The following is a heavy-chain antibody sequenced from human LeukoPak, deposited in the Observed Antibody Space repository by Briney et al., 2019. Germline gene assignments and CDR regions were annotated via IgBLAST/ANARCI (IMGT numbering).Heavy chain of an antibody. V-gene: IGHV3-23*01. D-gene: IGHD2-15*01. CDR1: GFTFSSYA. CDR3: ASLQEVARTY. CDR2: ISGSGGST. Sequence: GGSLRLSCAASGFTFSSYAMSWVRQAPGKGLEWVSVISGSGGSTNYADSVKGRFTISRDNSKNTLYLQMNSLRAEDTAVYYCASLQEVARTYWGQGTLVTVSS. J-gene: IGHJ4*02.